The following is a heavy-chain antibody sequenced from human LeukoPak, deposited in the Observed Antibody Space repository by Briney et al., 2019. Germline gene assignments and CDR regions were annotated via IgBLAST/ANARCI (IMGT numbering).Heavy chain of an antibody. V-gene: IGHV1-2*06. Sequence: ASVKVSCKASGYTFTNYYMHWVRQAPGQGLDWMGRINPNSGGTNYAQTFQGRVTMTRDTSISTAYMELSGLRSDDTAVYYCARQDGGGMDVWGQGTTVTVS. D-gene: IGHD5-24*01. CDR3: ARQDGGGMDV. CDR2: INPNSGGT. J-gene: IGHJ6*02. CDR1: GYTFTNYY.